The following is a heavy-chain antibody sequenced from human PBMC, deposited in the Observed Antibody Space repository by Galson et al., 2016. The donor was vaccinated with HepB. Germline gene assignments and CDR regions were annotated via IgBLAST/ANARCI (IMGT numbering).Heavy chain of an antibody. CDR2: IYWDEDK. CDR1: GFSLSTSRLA. V-gene: IGHV2-5*02. CDR3: ARRAIVGAHFDY. Sequence: PALVKPTQTLTLTCTFSGFSLSTSRLAVGWIRQPPGKALEWLAHIYWDEDKRYNPSLKSRLTINKDTSRNHVVLTMTNMDPVDTATYYCARRAIVGAHFDYWGQGILVTVSS. J-gene: IGHJ4*02. D-gene: IGHD1-26*01.